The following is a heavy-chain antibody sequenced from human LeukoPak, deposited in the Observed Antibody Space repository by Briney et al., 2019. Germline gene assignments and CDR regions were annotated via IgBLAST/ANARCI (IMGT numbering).Heavy chain of an antibody. Sequence: GGSLRLSCEATGFTFSRDWMHWVRQAPGKGLVWVSRIHSEGGPATYADSVKGRFTISRDNAKNTLYLQMDSLRVEDTALYYCARGYFYFDYWGQGTLVTVSS. CDR1: GFTFSRDW. J-gene: IGHJ4*02. CDR2: IHSEGGPA. CDR3: ARGYFYFDY. V-gene: IGHV3-74*01. D-gene: IGHD2/OR15-2a*01.